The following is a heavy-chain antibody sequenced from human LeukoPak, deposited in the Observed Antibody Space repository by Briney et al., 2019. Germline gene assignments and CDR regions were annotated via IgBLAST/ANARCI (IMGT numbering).Heavy chain of an antibody. CDR2: IYYSGST. CDR3: ARHIAGYSGYDYTYFDY. D-gene: IGHD5-12*01. J-gene: IGHJ4*02. V-gene: IGHV4-59*08. CDR1: GGSISSYY. Sequence: SETLSLTCTVSGGSISSYYWSWIRQPPGKGLEWIGYIYYSGSTNYNPSLKSRVTISVDTSKNQFSLKLSSVTAADTAVYYCARHIAGYSGYDYTYFDYWGQGTLVTVSS.